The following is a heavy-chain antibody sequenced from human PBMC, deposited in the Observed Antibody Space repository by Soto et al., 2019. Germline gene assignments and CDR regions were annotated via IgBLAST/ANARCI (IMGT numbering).Heavy chain of an antibody. CDR1: GFTFSDFW. J-gene: IGHJ5*02. CDR2: IRRDGGDD. Sequence: EAQLVESGGGLVQPGGSLRLSCAASGFTFSDFWMSWVRQAPGKGLEWVARIRRDGGDDYYMGSVKGRFTISKDNANNPVYLQMNSLRVEDTAMYYCTRDRLGLEEKGEWVDPWGQGNLVLVSS. D-gene: IGHD1-1*01. V-gene: IGHV3-7*01. CDR3: TRDRLGLEEKGEWVDP.